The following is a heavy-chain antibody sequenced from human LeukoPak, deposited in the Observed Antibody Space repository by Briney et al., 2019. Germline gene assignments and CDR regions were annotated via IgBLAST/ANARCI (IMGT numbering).Heavy chain of an antibody. CDR1: GGSISSGGYS. CDR3: ARSTPNYYGSGSQGAFDI. D-gene: IGHD3-10*01. Sequence: PSQTLSLTCAVSGGSISSGGYSWSWIRQPPGKGLEWIGYIYHSGSTYYNPSLKSRVTISVDRSKNQFSLKLSSVTAADTAVYYCARSTPNYYGSGSQGAFDIWRQGTMVTVSS. CDR2: IYHSGST. J-gene: IGHJ3*02. V-gene: IGHV4-30-2*01.